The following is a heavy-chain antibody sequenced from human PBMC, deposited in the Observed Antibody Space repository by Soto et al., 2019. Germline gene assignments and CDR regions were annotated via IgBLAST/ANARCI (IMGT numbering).Heavy chain of an antibody. Sequence: QVQFVQSGAEVKKPGASVKVSCKTSGYTFAAYYIHWIRQAPGQGLEWMGWINPTSGSTVYAQNFQDRVTMTRDTSISTAYMELRRLNSDDTAVYYCARDTDYGDHWGYVFDSWGQGTPVTVSS. D-gene: IGHD4-17*01. V-gene: IGHV1-2*02. CDR1: GYTFAAYY. CDR3: ARDTDYGDHWGYVFDS. CDR2: INPTSGST. J-gene: IGHJ4*02.